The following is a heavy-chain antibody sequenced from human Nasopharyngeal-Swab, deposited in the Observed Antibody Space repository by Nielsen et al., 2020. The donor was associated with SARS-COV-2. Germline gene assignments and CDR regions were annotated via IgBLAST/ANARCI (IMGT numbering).Heavy chain of an antibody. CDR2: IIPIFGTA. V-gene: IGHV1-69*06. CDR3: ARVGAFRGNYGDYEVY. Sequence: SVKVSCKASGGTFSSYAISGVRQAPGQGLEWMGGIIPIFGTANYAQKFQGRVTITADKSTSTAYMELSSLRSEDTAVYFCARVGAFRGNYGDYEVYWGQGTLVTVSS. CDR1: GGTFSSYA. J-gene: IGHJ4*02. D-gene: IGHD4-17*01.